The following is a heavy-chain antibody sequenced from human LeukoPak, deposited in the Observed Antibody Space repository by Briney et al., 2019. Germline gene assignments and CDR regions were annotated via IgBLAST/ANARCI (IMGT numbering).Heavy chain of an antibody. Sequence: SETLSLTCTVSGGSISISSYYWGWVRQPPGKVVERIGSIYYSGSTYYNASLKSRVTISVDTSKNQFSLKLGAVTAEDTAVYYCAREGGDKRSSAFDYWGQGTLVTVSS. CDR3: AREGGDKRSSAFDY. CDR1: GGSISISSYY. D-gene: IGHD1-26*01. V-gene: IGHV4-39*02. CDR2: IYYSGST. J-gene: IGHJ4*02.